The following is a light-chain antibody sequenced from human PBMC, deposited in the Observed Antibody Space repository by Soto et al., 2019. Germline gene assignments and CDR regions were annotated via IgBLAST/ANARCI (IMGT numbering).Light chain of an antibody. J-gene: IGLJ1*01. CDR3: RSYCSSSTYV. V-gene: IGLV2-14*01. Sequence: QSALTQPDSVSGSPGQSITISCTGTSSDVGAYNSVSWYQQYPGKAPKLMMYEASTRPSGVSDRFSCSKSGNTASLTISGVQTGDEADYYCRSYCSSSTYVFGTGTKVTVL. CDR1: SSDVGAYNS. CDR2: EAS.